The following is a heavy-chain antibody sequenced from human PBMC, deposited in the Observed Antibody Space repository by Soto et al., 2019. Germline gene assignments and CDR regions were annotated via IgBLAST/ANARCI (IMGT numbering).Heavy chain of an antibody. CDR1: GFTFSSYA. V-gene: IGHV3-30-3*01. J-gene: IGHJ3*01. CDR2: ISYDGSNK. D-gene: IGHD3-10*01. Sequence: QVQLVESGGGVVQPGRSLRLSCAASGFTFSSYAMHWVRQAPGKGLEWVAVISYDGSNKYYADSVKGRFTISRDNSKNTLYLQMNGLGVEDTAVYYCVRDSSNYGSGGDAFDVWGQGTMVTVSS. CDR3: VRDSSNYGSGGDAFDV.